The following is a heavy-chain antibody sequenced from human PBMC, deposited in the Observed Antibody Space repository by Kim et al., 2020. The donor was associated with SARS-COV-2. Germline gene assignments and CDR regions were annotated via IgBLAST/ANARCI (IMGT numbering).Heavy chain of an antibody. Sequence: SLKRRVTISVDTSKNQFSLKLSSVTAADTAVYYCARQRMALYYYYYGMDVWGQGTTVTVSS. CDR3: ARQRMALYYYYYGMDV. J-gene: IGHJ6*02. V-gene: IGHV4-39*01.